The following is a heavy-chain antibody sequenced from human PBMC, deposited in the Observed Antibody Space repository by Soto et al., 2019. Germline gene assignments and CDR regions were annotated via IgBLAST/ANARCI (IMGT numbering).Heavy chain of an antibody. CDR3: EAEMTFGKLSVV. D-gene: IGHD3-16*02. CDR1: GDTDTNYV. J-gene: IGHJ6*02. CDR2: IFPKFGTT. Sequence: WASVKVSCKASGDTDTNYVISWVRQAPGQGLEWMGGIFPKFGTTYSAQKLQDRLTITADESTSTVYMQLSSLRLDDTAVYYCEAEMTFGKLSVVWGQGTTVTVS. V-gene: IGHV1-69*13.